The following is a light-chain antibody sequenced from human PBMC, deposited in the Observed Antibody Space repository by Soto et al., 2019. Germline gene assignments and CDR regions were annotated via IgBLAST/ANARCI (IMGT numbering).Light chain of an antibody. J-gene: IGLJ1*01. CDR2: RNN. CDR3: AAWDDSLSGSYV. Sequence: QSVLTQPPSASGTPGQRVTISCSGSSSNIGSNYVYWYQQLPGTAPKLLIYRNNQRPSGVPDRFSGSKSGTSASLAISGLRSEDQADDYWAAWDDSLSGSYVFGTGTKLTVL. CDR1: SSNIGSNY. V-gene: IGLV1-47*01.